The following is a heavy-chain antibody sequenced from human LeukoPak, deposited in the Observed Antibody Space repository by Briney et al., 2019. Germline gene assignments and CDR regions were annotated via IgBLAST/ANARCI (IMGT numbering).Heavy chain of an antibody. CDR3: TRHSDTAMVSSYYYYYYYMDV. Sequence: GGSLRLSCTVSGFTLSSYEMSWIRQAPGKGLEWVSSIDYDGGSGHYADSVKGRFTISRDNSNNTLFLHLNSLRGEDTAVYYCTRHSDTAMVSSYYYYYYYMDVWGKGTTVTISS. CDR2: IDYDGGSG. V-gene: IGHV3-23*01. D-gene: IGHD5-18*01. J-gene: IGHJ6*03. CDR1: GFTLSSYE.